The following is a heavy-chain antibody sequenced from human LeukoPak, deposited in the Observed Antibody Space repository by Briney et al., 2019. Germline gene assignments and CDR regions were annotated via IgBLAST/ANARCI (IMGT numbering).Heavy chain of an antibody. J-gene: IGHJ4*02. CDR3: ARLSAGSHFHLDS. CDR2: IYPGDSQT. V-gene: IGHV5-51*01. CDR1: GYSFSNNW. Sequence: GESLNISCKGSGYSFSNNWIGWVRQMPGKGLEWMGIIYPGDSQTRYSPSFQGQVTISADKSISTAYLQWSSLKASHIAMYYCARLSAGSHFHLDSWGQGTLVTVSS. D-gene: IGHD1-26*01.